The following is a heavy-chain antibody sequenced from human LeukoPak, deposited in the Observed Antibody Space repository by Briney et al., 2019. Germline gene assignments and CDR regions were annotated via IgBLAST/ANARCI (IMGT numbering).Heavy chain of an antibody. CDR2: IYYSGST. V-gene: IGHV4-39*01. CDR3: AIPYDILTGYSWDY. J-gene: IGHJ4*02. CDR1: GGSISSSSYY. Sequence: SETLSLTXTVSGGSISSSSYYWGWIRQPPGKGLEWIGSIYYSGSTYYNPSLKSRVTISVDTSKNQFSLKLSSVTAADTAVYYCAIPYDILTGYSWDYWGQGTLVTVSS. D-gene: IGHD3-9*01.